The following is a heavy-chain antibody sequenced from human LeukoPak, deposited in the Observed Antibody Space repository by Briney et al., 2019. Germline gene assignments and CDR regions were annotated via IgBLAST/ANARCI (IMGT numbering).Heavy chain of an antibody. CDR3: TTRYCSGGRCDY. D-gene: IGHD2-15*01. V-gene: IGHV3-15*01. CDR2: IKSKTDGGTT. Sequence: GGSLRLSCAASRFTFSSYSMNWVRQAPGKGLEWVGRIKSKTDGGTTDYAAPVKGRFPISRDDSKTTLYLQMNSLKAEDTAVYYCTTRYCSGGRCDYWGQGTLVTVSS. J-gene: IGHJ4*02. CDR1: RFTFSSYS.